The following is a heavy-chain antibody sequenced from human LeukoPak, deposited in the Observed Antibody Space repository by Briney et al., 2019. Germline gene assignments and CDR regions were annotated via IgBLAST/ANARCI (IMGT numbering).Heavy chain of an antibody. D-gene: IGHD6-19*01. Sequence: GGSLRLSCAASGFTFSSYWMTWVRQVPGKGLEWVANINQDGSEKNYVDSVKGRFTISRDNAKNSLYLQMNSLRAEDTAVYYCAKTTAGYSSGRYPGWPIDYWGQGTLVTVSS. J-gene: IGHJ4*02. CDR2: INQDGSEK. CDR1: GFTFSSYW. CDR3: AKTTAGYSSGRYPGWPIDY. V-gene: IGHV3-7*01.